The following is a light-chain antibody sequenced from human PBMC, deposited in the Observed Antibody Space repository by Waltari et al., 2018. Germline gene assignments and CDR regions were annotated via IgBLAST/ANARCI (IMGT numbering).Light chain of an antibody. CDR1: QDISSH. CDR2: GAS. CDR3: QQLNSYPIT. Sequence: DIQLTQSPSFLSASVGDRVTITCRASQDISSHLAWYQKNPGKAPKLLVYGASTLGSGVPAGFSGGGSGTEYTLTICSLQPEDFATYYCQQLNSYPITVGQGTRLEIK. J-gene: IGKJ5*01. V-gene: IGKV1-9*01.